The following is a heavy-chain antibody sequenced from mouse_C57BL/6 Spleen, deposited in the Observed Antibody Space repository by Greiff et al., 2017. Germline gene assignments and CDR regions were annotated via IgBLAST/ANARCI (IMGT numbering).Heavy chain of an antibody. CDR3: ARRVERDYFDY. J-gene: IGHJ2*01. V-gene: IGHV3-6*01. Sequence: VQLQQSGPGLVKPSQSLSLTCSVTGYSITSGYYWNWIRQFPGNKLEWMGYISYDGSNNYNPSLKNRISITRDTSKNQFFLKLNSVTTEDTATYYCARRVERDYFDYWGQGTTLTVSS. CDR1: GYSITSGYY. CDR2: ISYDGSN. D-gene: IGHD1-1*01.